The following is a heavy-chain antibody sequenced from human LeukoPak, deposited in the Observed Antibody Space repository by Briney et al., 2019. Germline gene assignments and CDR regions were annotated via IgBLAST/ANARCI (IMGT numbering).Heavy chain of an antibody. D-gene: IGHD2-2*02. CDR1: GYTFTSYG. CDR3: ARCGPGSTSCYNKGNIGMDV. Sequence: ASVKVSCKASGYTFTSYGISWVRQAPGQGLEWMGWISAYNGNTNYAQKLQGRVTMTTDTSTSTAYMELSSLRSEDTAVYYCARCGPGSTSCYNKGNIGMDVRGKGTTVTVSS. CDR2: ISAYNGNT. J-gene: IGHJ6*04. V-gene: IGHV1-18*01.